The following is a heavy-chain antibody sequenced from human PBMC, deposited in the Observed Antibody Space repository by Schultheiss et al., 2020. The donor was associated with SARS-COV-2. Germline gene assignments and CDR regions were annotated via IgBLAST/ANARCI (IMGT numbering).Heavy chain of an antibody. Sequence: GGSLRLSCSASGFTFSSYSMNWVRQAPGKGLEWVAVIWYDGSNKYYADSVKGRFTISRDNSKNTLYLQMNSLRAEDTAVYYCAREVAGTTSADYWGQGTLVTVSS. CDR3: AREVAGTTSADY. J-gene: IGHJ4*02. D-gene: IGHD1-1*01. CDR1: GFTFSSYS. CDR2: IWYDGSNK. V-gene: IGHV3-33*08.